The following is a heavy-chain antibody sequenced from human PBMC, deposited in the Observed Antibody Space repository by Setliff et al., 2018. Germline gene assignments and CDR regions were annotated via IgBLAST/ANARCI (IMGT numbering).Heavy chain of an antibody. J-gene: IGHJ5*02. CDR1: GGSISTYY. CDR3: ARAHTWSLPNDNSGYPGWFDP. CDR2: VYYSGLT. V-gene: IGHV4-59*08. D-gene: IGHD3-22*01. Sequence: PSETLSLTCTVSGGSISTYYWSWIRQPPGKGLEFIGYVYYSGLTNYDPSLKSRVTMSVDTSKNHVSLKLSSVTAADTAVYYCARAHTWSLPNDNSGYPGWFDPWGQGTLVTVSS.